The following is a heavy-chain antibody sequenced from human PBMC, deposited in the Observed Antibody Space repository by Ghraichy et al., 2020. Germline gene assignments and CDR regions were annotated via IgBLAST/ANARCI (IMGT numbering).Heavy chain of an antibody. CDR2: IRSKANSYAT. Sequence: GRSLRLSCAASGFTFSGSAMHWVRQASGKGLEWVGRIRSKANSYATAYAASVKGRFTISRDDSKNTAYLQMNSLKTEDTAVYYCTRQAIFGVVIDYWGQGTLVTVSS. D-gene: IGHD3-3*01. CDR3: TRQAIFGVVIDY. J-gene: IGHJ4*02. V-gene: IGHV3-73*01. CDR1: GFTFSGSA.